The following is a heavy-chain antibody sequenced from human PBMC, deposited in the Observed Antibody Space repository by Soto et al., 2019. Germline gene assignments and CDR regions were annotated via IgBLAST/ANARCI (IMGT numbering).Heavy chain of an antibody. V-gene: IGHV1-24*01. CDR2: LDYEEGER. D-gene: IGHD4-17*01. Sequence: GASVKVSCKVSGTSLSGLPMHWVRQAPGKGLEWMGSLDYEEGERSFAHRFQGRLTVTEDTSTDTAYMELSSLMSEDTAVYYCAEGVTTFDYWGQVTLVTASS. CDR3: AEGVTTFDY. J-gene: IGHJ4*02. CDR1: GTSLSGLP.